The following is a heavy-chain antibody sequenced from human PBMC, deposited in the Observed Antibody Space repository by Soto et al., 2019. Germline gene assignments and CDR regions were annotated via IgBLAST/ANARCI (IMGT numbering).Heavy chain of an antibody. D-gene: IGHD2-2*01. CDR3: ATGRSEVVPGAMDT. J-gene: IGHJ5*02. V-gene: IGHV4-4*07. CDR1: VGSFITYY. CDR2: IYPSGST. Sequence: SETLSLTCTVSVGSFITYYCNWVRQSAAKGLEWIGRIYPSGSTTYNPSLKSRLTMSVDTSKNQFSLRLTSMTAADTAVYYCATGRSEVVPGAMDTWGQGTLVTVSS.